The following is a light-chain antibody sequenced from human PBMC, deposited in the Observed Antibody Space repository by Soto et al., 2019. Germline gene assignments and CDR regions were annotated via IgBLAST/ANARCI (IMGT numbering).Light chain of an antibody. CDR3: CSYAGSTSYV. CDR2: EVS. J-gene: IGLJ1*01. V-gene: IGLV2-8*01. CDR1: SSDVGGYNY. Sequence: QSVLTQPPSASGSPGQSVTISCTGTSSDVGGYNYVSWYQQHPGKAPKLVISEVSQRPSGVPDRFSGSKSGNTASLTVSGLQDEDEADYYCCSYAGSTSYVFGTGTKVTVL.